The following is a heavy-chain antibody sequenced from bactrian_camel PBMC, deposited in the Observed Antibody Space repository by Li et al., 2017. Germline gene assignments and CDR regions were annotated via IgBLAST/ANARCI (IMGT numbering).Heavy chain of an antibody. CDR1: GFTFSTSD. V-gene: IGHV3S26*01. J-gene: IGHJ4*01. CDR3: VAATRPVGGNCPIFVSYNA. D-gene: IGHD7*01. Sequence: HVQLVESGGGSVQAGGSLRLSCAASGFTFSTSDMTWVRQAPGKGLERVSRVTSSDGITSYADSLKGRFTISKDDAKNTLHLQMNLLKPEDTAIYYCVAATRPVGGNCPIFVSYNAWGQGTQVTVS. CDR2: VTSSDGIT.